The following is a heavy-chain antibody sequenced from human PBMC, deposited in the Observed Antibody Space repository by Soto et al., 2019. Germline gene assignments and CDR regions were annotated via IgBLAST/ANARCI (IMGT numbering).Heavy chain of an antibody. CDR2: IYYSGST. V-gene: IGHV4-59*01. Sequence: SETLSLTCTVSGGSISSYYWSWIRQPPGKGLEWIGYIYYSGSTNYNPSLKSRVTISVDTSKNQFSLKLSSVTAADTAVYYCARGYVDIVATIIAFDPWGQGTLVTVSS. CDR3: ARGYVDIVATIIAFDP. J-gene: IGHJ5*02. CDR1: GGSISSYY. D-gene: IGHD5-12*01.